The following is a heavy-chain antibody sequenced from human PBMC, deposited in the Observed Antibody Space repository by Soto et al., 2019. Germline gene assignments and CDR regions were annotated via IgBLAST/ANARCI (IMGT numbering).Heavy chain of an antibody. CDR1: VFTFTNYW. J-gene: IGHJ5*02. CDR3: ARAVSVIGGASGFDL. D-gene: IGHD2-21*01. Sequence: GGSLRLSCAASVFTFTNYWMCWVRQALGKGPEWVASIKRDGSEEKYVDSVKGRFTISRDNTKTSLYLQMNNLRAEDTAVYYCARAVSVIGGASGFDLWGQGTLVTVSS. CDR2: IKRDGSEE. V-gene: IGHV3-7*03.